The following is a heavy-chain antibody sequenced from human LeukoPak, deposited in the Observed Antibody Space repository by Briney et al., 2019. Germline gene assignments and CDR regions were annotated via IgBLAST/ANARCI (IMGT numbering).Heavy chain of an antibody. CDR2: IKPDGTER. CDR3: ARVRTEWYIDL. V-gene: IGHV3-7*01. J-gene: IGHJ2*01. Sequence: PGGSLRLSCAASGFVFSTYWVTWVRQAPGMGLEWVANIKPDGTERSYVDSVKGRFTISRDNAKNSLYLQMNSLGAEDTAVYYCARVRTEWYIDLWGRGTLVTVSA. D-gene: IGHD2-8*02. CDR1: GFVFSTYW.